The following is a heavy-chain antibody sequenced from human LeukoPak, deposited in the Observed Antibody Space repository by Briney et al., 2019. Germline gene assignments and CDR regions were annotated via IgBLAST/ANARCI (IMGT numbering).Heavy chain of an antibody. D-gene: IGHD1-1*01. CDR2: ISNNGGYT. CDR3: AMALVRGTPLYFDY. J-gene: IGHJ4*02. Sequence: GGSLRLSCAASGFTFSSSAMSWVRQAPGKGLEWVSAISNNGGYTYYADSVQGRFTISRDNSKSTLCLQMNSLRAEDTAVYYCAMALVRGTPLYFDYWGQGTLVTVSS. CDR1: GFTFSSSA. V-gene: IGHV3-23*01.